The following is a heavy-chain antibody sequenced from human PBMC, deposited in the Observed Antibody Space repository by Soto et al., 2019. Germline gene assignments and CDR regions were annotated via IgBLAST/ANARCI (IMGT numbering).Heavy chain of an antibody. CDR1: GGTFSSYA. Sequence: SVKVSCKASGGTFSSYAISWVRQAPGQGLEWMGGIIPIFGTANYAQKFQGRVTIAADESTSTAYMELSSLRSEDTAVYYCARVTIFGVVIMSSSAYYYGMDVWGQGTTVTVSS. CDR3: ARVTIFGVVIMSSSAYYYGMDV. V-gene: IGHV1-69*13. J-gene: IGHJ6*02. D-gene: IGHD3-3*01. CDR2: IIPIFGTA.